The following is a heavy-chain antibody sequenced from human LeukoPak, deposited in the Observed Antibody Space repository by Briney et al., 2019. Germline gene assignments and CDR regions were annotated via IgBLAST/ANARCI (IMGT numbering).Heavy chain of an antibody. CDR3: ARDPVTGNFDY. V-gene: IGHV1-18*01. CDR2: IITYNGNT. J-gene: IGHJ4*02. D-gene: IGHD7-27*01. Sequence: AAMKVSCKASGYTFSSYGNSWGRHAPGQGGEWMGWIITYNGNTNYAQKLQGRVTMTTDTSTSTAYMELRSLRSDDTAVYYCARDPVTGNFDYWGQGTLVTVSS. CDR1: GYTFSSYG.